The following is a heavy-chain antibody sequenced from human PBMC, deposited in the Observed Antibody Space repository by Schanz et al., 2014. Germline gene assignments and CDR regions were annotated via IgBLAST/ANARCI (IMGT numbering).Heavy chain of an antibody. V-gene: IGHV4-39*01. CDR3: ARHSGYYYYYGMDV. CDR2: IYYSGST. CDR1: GGSISSSSYY. Sequence: QLQLQESGPGLVKPSETLSLTCTVSGGSISSSSYYWGWIRQPPGKGLEWIGSIYYSGSTYYNPSPKSGSTIPEATPKTHFPLKLSSVPAADTAVYYCARHSGYYYYYGMDVWGQGTTVTVSS. J-gene: IGHJ6*02.